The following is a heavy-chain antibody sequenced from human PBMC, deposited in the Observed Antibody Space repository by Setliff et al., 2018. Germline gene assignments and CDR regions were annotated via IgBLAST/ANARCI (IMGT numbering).Heavy chain of an antibody. Sequence: GESLKISCAASGFTFRDYTMAWVRQAPGKGLEWVLSISASGGSTYYADSVKGRFTISRDKAHHSLFLQMNSLRAEDTAVYYCARLALTGYDSSGYYYALDYYYYMDVWGKGTTVTVSS. CDR3: ARLALTGYDSSGYYYALDYYYYMDV. V-gene: IGHV3-23*01. CDR2: ISASGGST. J-gene: IGHJ6*03. D-gene: IGHD3-22*01. CDR1: GFTFRDYT.